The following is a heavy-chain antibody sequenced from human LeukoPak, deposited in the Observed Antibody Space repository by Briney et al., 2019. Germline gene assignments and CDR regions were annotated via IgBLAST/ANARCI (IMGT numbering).Heavy chain of an antibody. CDR2: ISSSSSYI. Sequence: VGSLRLSCAASGFTFNSYMMNWVRQAPGKGLESVSSISSSSSYIYYADSVKGRFTISRDNAKNSLYLQMNRLRAEDTAVYYCARDPSSPYSSSWYINRYYFDYWGQGTLVTVSS. CDR1: GFTFNSYM. D-gene: IGHD6-13*01. J-gene: IGHJ4*02. CDR3: ARDPSSPYSSSWYINRYYFDY. V-gene: IGHV3-21*01.